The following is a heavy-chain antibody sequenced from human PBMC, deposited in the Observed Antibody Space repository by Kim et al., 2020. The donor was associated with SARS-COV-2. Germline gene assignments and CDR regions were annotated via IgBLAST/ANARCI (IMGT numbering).Heavy chain of an antibody. J-gene: IGHJ1*01. Sequence: KGRFTISRDNSKNSLYLQMNSLRTEDTALYYCATTYYYDSSGYPGLDSQHWGQGTLVTVSS. D-gene: IGHD3-22*01. V-gene: IGHV3-43*01. CDR3: ATTYYYDSSGYPGLDSQH.